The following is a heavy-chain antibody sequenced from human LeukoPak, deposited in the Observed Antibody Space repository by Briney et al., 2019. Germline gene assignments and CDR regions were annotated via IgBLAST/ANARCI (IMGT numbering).Heavy chain of an antibody. CDR3: AREIREGYIDIVATISHYFDY. Sequence: GASVKVSCKASGYTFTSYGITWVRQAPGQGLEWMGWISAYNAYTYYAQKLQGRVTMTTDTSTSTAYMELRSLRSDDTAVYYCAREIREGYIDIVATISHYFDYWGQGTLVTVSS. V-gene: IGHV1-18*01. CDR1: GYTFTSYG. D-gene: IGHD5-12*01. J-gene: IGHJ4*02. CDR2: ISAYNAYT.